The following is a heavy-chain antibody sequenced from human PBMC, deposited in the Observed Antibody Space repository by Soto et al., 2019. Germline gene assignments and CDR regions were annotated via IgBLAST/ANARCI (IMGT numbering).Heavy chain of an antibody. CDR3: ARVLKSSGWDNDVFDI. Sequence: GGSLRLSCAASGFTVSSNYMSWVLQAPWKGLEWVSVIYSGGSTNYADSVKGRFTISRDNAKDTMSLQMNSLRAEDTAVYYCARVLKSSGWDNDVFDIWGQGTMVTVSS. CDR2: IYSGGST. CDR1: GFTVSSNY. J-gene: IGHJ3*02. V-gene: IGHV3-66*01. D-gene: IGHD6-19*01.